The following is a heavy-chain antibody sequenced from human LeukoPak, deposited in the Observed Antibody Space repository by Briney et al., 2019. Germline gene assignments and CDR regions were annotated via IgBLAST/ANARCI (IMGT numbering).Heavy chain of an antibody. CDR1: GGSFSGYY. V-gene: IGHV4-34*01. CDR2: INHSGST. Sequence: PSETLSLTCAVYGGSFSGYYWSWIRQPPGKGLEWIGEINHSGSTNYNPSLKSRVTISVDTSKNQFSLKLSFVTAADTAVYYCARGVHYDILTGYYIYYYYYMDVWGKGTTVTVSS. D-gene: IGHD3-9*01. CDR3: ARGVHYDILTGYYIYYYYYMDV. J-gene: IGHJ6*03.